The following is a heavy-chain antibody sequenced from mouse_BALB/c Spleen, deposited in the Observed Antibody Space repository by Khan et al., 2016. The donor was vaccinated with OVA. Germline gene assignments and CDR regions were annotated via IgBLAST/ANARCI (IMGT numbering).Heavy chain of an antibody. J-gene: IGHJ3*01. CDR1: GYTFTNYG. CDR2: INTYTGEP. Sequence: QIQLVQSGPELKKPGETVKISCKASGYTFTNYGMNWVKQAPGKGLKWMGWINTYTGEPTYADDFKGRFAFSLETSASTAYLQLNNLKKDDTATYFCERDYGYAYWGQGTLVTVSA. V-gene: IGHV9-3-1*01. D-gene: IGHD1-2*01. CDR3: ERDYGYAY.